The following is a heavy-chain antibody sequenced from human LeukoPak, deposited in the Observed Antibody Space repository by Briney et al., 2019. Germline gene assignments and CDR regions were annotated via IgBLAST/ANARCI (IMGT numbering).Heavy chain of an antibody. CDR2: INHSGST. J-gene: IGHJ4*02. V-gene: IGHV4-34*01. Sequence: SETLSLTCTVYGGSFSGYYWSWIRQPPGKGLEWIAEINHSGSTKYNPSLKSRVTISVDTSKNQFSLKLTSVTAADTAVYYCAAVPESYYTVYYFNYWGQGTLVTVSS. CDR3: AAVPESYYTVYYFNY. D-gene: IGHD3-10*01. CDR1: GGSFSGYY.